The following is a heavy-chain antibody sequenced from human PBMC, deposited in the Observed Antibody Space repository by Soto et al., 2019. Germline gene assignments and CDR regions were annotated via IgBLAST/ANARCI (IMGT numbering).Heavy chain of an antibody. CDR3: VRQDPEGY. CDR1: GFTFSNYD. CDR2: ISYDGSNK. J-gene: IGHJ4*02. Sequence: QVQLVESGGDVVQPGRSLRLSCAASGFTFSNYDIHWVRQAPGKGLEWVAVISYDGSNKYYADSVKGRFTISRDNSKNTLYLQMSSLRAEDTAIYYCVRQDPEGYWGQGTLVTVSS. V-gene: IGHV3-30-3*01.